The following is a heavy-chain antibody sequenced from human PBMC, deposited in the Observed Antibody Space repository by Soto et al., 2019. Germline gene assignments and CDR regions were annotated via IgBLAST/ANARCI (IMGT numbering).Heavy chain of an antibody. D-gene: IGHD3-22*01. CDR3: TGAYYDIDGYILGP. CDR1: GGSISRGY. J-gene: IGHJ5*02. V-gene: IGHV4-59*01. CDR2: IYLGGSI. Sequence: PEETLSLTCSVSGGSISRGYWTWIRHPPGKRLEWIGYIYLGGSINYNPSLKSRVIISVDTAKNQFSLSLSSVTAADTAVYYCTGAYYDIDGYILGPWGQGTSVTVSS.